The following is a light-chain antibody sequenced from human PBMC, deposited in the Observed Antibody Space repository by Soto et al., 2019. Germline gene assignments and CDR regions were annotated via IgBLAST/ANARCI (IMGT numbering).Light chain of an antibody. CDR3: QQYGSSHT. CDR2: GAS. CDR1: RSVSSRY. Sequence: ENVLTQSPGTLSLSPGERATLSCRASRSVSSRYLAWYQQKPGQAPRLLIYGASSRATGIPDRFSGSGSGTDFTLTISRLEPEDFAVYYCQQYGSSHTFGQGTKLEIK. V-gene: IGKV3-20*01. J-gene: IGKJ2*01.